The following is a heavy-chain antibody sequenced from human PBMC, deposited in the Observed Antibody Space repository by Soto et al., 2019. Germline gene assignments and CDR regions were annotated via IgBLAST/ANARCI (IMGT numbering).Heavy chain of an antibody. Sequence: GGSLRLSCAASGFTFSSYAMHWVRQAPGKGLEWVAVISYDGSNKYYADSVKGRFTISRDNSKNTLYLQMNSLRAEDTAVYYCATIFGVVTDFDYWGQGTLVTVSS. V-gene: IGHV3-30-3*01. CDR1: GFTFSSYA. J-gene: IGHJ4*02. CDR3: ATIFGVVTDFDY. CDR2: ISYDGSNK. D-gene: IGHD3-3*01.